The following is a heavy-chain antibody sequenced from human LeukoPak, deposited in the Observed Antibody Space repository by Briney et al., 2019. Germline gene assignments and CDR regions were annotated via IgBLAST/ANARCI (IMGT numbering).Heavy chain of an antibody. CDR3: ARVRVKELLQRGYFDY. Sequence: PSETLSLTCAVYGGSFSGYYWSWIRQPPGKGLEWIGEINHSGSTNYNPSLKSRVAISVDTSKNQFSLKLSSVTAADTAVYYCARVRVKELLQRGYFDYWGQGILVTVSS. D-gene: IGHD1-26*01. J-gene: IGHJ4*02. CDR2: INHSGST. CDR1: GGSFSGYY. V-gene: IGHV4-34*01.